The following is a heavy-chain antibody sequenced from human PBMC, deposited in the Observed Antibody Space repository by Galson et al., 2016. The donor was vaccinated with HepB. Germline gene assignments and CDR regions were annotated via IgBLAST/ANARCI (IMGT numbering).Heavy chain of an antibody. CDR2: THSSGNS. D-gene: IGHD1-20*01. V-gene: IGHV4-59*11. J-gene: IGHJ4*02. CDR1: DESIMTHY. CDR3: ARGTRFSYKWSFDS. Sequence: SETLSLTCDVSDESIMTHYWSWIRQSPGKGLEWLGYTHSSGNSTYNPSLTTRVTLSLDTSRSRFPLRLRSVTAADTAVYFRARGTRFSYKWSFDSWDQGALVTVSS.